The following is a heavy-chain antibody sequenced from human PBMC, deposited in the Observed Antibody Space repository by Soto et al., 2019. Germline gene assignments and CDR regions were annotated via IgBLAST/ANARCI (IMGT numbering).Heavy chain of an antibody. CDR1: GGSISSSSYY. D-gene: IGHD4-17*01. CDR3: ARDPPERIDYRNARGAFDI. CDR2: VYYGGSS. Sequence: QLQLQESGPGLVKSSETLSLTCTVSGGSISSSSYYWGWIRQPPGEGLEWIGSVYYGGSSYYNPSLKRRAPLSLHTSNTQLPLNLTSVTAADTAVYYCARDPPERIDYRNARGAFDIWGQGTMVTVSS. V-gene: IGHV4-39*02. J-gene: IGHJ3*02.